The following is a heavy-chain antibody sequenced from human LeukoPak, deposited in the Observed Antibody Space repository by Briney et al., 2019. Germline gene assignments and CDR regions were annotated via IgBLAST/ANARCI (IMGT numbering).Heavy chain of an antibody. CDR2: ISSSSSYI. CDR1: GFTFSSYS. CDR3: ASEELLGPFDY. V-gene: IGHV3-21*01. Sequence: GGSLRLSCAASGFTFSSYSMNRVRRAPGKGLEWVSSISSSSSYIYYADSVKGRFTISRDNAKNSLYLQMNSLRAEDTAVYYCASEELLGPFDYWGQGTLVTVSS. J-gene: IGHJ4*02. D-gene: IGHD1-26*01.